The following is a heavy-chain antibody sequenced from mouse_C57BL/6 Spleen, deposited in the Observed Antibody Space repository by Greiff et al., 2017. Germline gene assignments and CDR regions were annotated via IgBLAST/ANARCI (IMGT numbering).Heavy chain of an antibody. CDR2: ISSGGSYT. CDR1: GFTFSSYG. D-gene: IGHD2-3*01. V-gene: IGHV5-6*01. Sequence: DVHLVESGGDLVKPGGSLKLSCAASGFTFSSYGMSWVRQTPDKRLEWVATISSGGSYTYYPDSVKGRFTISRDNAKNTLYLQMSSLKAEDTAVYYCAKLDSYYDYFDDWGKGTTVTVSS. J-gene: IGHJ2*01. CDR3: AKLDSYYDYFDD.